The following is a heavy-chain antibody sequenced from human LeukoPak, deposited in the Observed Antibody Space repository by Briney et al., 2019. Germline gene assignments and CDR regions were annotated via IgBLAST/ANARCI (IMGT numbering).Heavy chain of an antibody. D-gene: IGHD3-3*01. V-gene: IGHV1-8*01. CDR3: ARGGRITIFGVVSYYGMDV. CDR2: MNPNSGNT. J-gene: IGHJ6*02. Sequence: ASVKVSCKASGYTFTSYDINWVRQAPGQGLEWMGWMNPNSGNTGSAQKFQGRVTMTRNTSISTAYMELSSLRSEDTAVYYCARGGRITIFGVVSYYGMDVWGQGTTVTVSS. CDR1: GYTFTSYD.